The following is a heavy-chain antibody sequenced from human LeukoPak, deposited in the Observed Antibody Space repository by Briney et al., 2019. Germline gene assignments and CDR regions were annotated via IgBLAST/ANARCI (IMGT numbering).Heavy chain of an antibody. D-gene: IGHD3-22*01. CDR3: ARERYYDSSGLDY. CDR1: GYTYPSYF. V-gene: IGHV1-46*01. CDR2: INPTGGST. Sequence: ASVKVSCKASGYTYPSYFMHWVRQAPGQRLEWMGIINPTGGSTTYAQKFRGRVTMTRDTSTSTVYMELSSLRSDDTAVYYCARERYYDSSGLDYWGQGTLVTVSS. J-gene: IGHJ4*02.